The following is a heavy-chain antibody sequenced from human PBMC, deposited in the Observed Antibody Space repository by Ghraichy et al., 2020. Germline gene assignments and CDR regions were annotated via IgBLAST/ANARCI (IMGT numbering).Heavy chain of an antibody. CDR2: ISGSGAST. V-gene: IGHV3-23*01. Sequence: GGSLRLSCAASGFTFTNYAINWVRQAPGKGLEWVSAISGSGASTYYADSVEGRFTISRDNSKNTLYLQMNSLRAEDTAIYYCAKDGARITPRRFDYWGQGTLVTVSS. D-gene: IGHD6-6*01. CDR1: GFTFTNYA. J-gene: IGHJ4*02. CDR3: AKDGARITPRRFDY.